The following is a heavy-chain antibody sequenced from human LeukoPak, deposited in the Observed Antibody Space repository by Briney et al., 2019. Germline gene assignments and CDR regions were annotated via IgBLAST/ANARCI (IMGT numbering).Heavy chain of an antibody. CDR3: ARVGIADAFDI. CDR1: GGSISSYY. D-gene: IGHD6-13*01. CDR2: IYYSGST. J-gene: IGHJ3*02. Sequence: SETLSLTCTASGGSISSYYWSWIRQPPGKGLEWIGYIYYSGSTNYNPSLKSRVTISVDTSKNQFSLKLSSVTAADTAVYYCARVGIADAFDIWGQGTMVTVSS. V-gene: IGHV4-59*01.